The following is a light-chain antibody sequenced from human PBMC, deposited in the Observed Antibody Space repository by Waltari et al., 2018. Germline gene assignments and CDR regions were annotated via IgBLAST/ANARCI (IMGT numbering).Light chain of an antibody. CDR2: KDN. Sequence: SNELTQPPSVSVSPGQTARITCSGDALPNQYAYWFQQKPGQAPLMLIYKDNERPSGIPERFSASSSGTTVTLTISGVQAEDEADYYCQSAANSVTFDVVFGGGTKLTVL. V-gene: IGLV3-25*03. CDR3: QSAANSVTFDVV. CDR1: ALPNQY. J-gene: IGLJ2*01.